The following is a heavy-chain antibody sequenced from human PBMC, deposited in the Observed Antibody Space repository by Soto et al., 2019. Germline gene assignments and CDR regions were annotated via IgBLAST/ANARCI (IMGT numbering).Heavy chain of an antibody. J-gene: IGHJ4*02. CDR2: SSYSGST. CDR1: GGSTSSYY. Sequence: SETLSLICTVTGGSTSSYYWSWLRQPPGKGLEWIGYSSYSGSTDYNPSLKSRVTISVDTSKNQFSLKLSSATAADTAVYYCARHGGSYSFDYWGQGTLVTVSS. V-gene: IGHV4-59*08. CDR3: ARHGGSYSFDY. D-gene: IGHD1-26*01.